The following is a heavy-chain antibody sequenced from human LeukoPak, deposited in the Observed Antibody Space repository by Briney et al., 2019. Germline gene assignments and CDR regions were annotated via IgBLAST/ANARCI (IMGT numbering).Heavy chain of an antibody. V-gene: IGHV3-23*01. J-gene: IGHJ4*02. CDR2: ISGSGDTT. CDR3: AKDSAYSSRWYSSFDH. D-gene: IGHD6-13*01. CDR1: GFFFSSYA. Sequence: SGGSLRLSCAASGFFFSSYAMSWVRQAPGKGLEWVSPISGSGDTTYYADSVKGRFTISRDNSKNTLYLQMNSLRAEDTAVYYCAKDSAYSSRWYSSFDHWGQGTLVTVSS.